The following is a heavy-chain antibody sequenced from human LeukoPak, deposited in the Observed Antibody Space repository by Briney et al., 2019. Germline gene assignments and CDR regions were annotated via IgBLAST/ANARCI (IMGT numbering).Heavy chain of an antibody. V-gene: IGHV3-23*01. CDR1: GFRITDWP. J-gene: IGHJ4*02. D-gene: IGHD1-1*01. CDR3: AAGHQNSLEGY. Sequence: GSLGLSCAASGFRITDWPLSWVRQAPGEGLEWVSAIGVRTHYADSVKGRFTISRDGSKNTLYLQMNSLTVEDTAIYFCAAGHQNSLEGYWGQGTLVSVAS. CDR2: IGVRT.